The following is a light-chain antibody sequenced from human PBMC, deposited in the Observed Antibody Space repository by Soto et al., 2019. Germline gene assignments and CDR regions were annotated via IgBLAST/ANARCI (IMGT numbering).Light chain of an antibody. CDR3: QQYNNYWT. V-gene: IGKV1-5*03. CDR1: QSISYW. J-gene: IGKJ1*01. Sequence: DIQMTQSPSTLSASVGDRVTITCRASQSISYWLAWYQQKPGKAPNLLIYKASSLESGVPSRFSGSGSGTEVTLTISSLQPDDFATYYCQQYNNYWTFGQGTKVEI. CDR2: KAS.